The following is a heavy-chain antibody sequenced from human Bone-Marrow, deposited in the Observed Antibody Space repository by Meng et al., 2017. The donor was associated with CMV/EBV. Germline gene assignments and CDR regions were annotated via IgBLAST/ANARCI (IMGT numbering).Heavy chain of an antibody. J-gene: IGHJ4*02. CDR2: ISSSSSYI. Sequence: GGSLRLSCAASGFPFNSFEMNWIRQTPGKGLEWVSSISSSSSYIYYADSVKGRFTISRDNAKNSLYLQMNSLRAEDTAVYYCYSPESDYWGQGTLVTVSS. D-gene: IGHD4-11*01. V-gene: IGHV3-21*01. CDR1: GFPFNSFE. CDR3: YSPESDY.